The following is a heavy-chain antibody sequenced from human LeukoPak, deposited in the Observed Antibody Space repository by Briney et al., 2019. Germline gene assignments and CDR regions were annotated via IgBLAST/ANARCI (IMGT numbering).Heavy chain of an antibody. CDR1: GFTFSDYW. CDR3: ARWLELMRNFDW. Sequence: GGSLRLSCAGSGFTFSDYWMSWVRQAPGKGLEWVANIKQDGSEKDYVDALKGRFTISRDNAKNSLYLQMNSLRAEDTAVYYCARWLELMRNFDWWGQGTLVTVSS. V-gene: IGHV3-7*01. J-gene: IGHJ4*02. D-gene: IGHD5-24*01. CDR2: IKQDGSEK.